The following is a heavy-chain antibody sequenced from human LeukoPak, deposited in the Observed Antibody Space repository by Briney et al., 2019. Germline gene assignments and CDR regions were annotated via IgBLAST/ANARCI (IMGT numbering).Heavy chain of an antibody. CDR1: GFTFSDYA. V-gene: IGHV3-23*01. CDR2: ISGSGGST. Sequence: GGSLRLSCAASGFASGFTFSDYAVSWVRQAPGKGLEWVSAISGSGGSTYYADSVKGRFTISRDNSKNTLYLQMNSLRAEDTAVYYCAKDNLRSSGSNDYWGQGTLVTVSS. J-gene: IGHJ4*02. D-gene: IGHD6-19*01. CDR3: AKDNLRSSGSNDY.